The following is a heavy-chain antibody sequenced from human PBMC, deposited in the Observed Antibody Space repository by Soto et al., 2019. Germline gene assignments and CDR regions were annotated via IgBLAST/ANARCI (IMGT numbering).Heavy chain of an antibody. CDR1: GGSIGNYY. CDR2: IYYSGST. D-gene: IGHD5-12*01. V-gene: IGHV4-59*01. J-gene: IGHJ4*02. Sequence: LEILCLTCTVAGGSIGNYYGSWIRQPPGKGLEWIGYIYYSGSTNYNPSLKSRVTISVDTSKNQFSLKLSSVTAADTAVYYCARGIVATILTFDYWGQGTLVTVSS. CDR3: ARGIVATILTFDY.